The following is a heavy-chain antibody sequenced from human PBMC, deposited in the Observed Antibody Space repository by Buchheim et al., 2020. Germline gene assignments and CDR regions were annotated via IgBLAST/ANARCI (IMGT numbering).Heavy chain of an antibody. V-gene: IGHV3-23*01. J-gene: IGHJ4*01. CDR2: MSGSGGGT. CDR1: GFTLSSYS. CDR3: AKRGGSTYYFDY. D-gene: IGHD2-15*01. Sequence: EVQLLESGGSLVQPGGSLRLSCAASGFTLSSYSMSWVRQAPGKGLEWVSSMSGSGGGTYYADSLKGRFAISRDSSKNTLYLQMNSLRADDTAVYYCAKRGGSTYYFDYWGHGTL.